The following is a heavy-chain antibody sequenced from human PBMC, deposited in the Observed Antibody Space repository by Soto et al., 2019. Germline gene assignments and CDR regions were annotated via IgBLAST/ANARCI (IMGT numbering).Heavy chain of an antibody. V-gene: IGHV1-3*01. CDR1: GYTLTSYA. Sequence: ASVKVSCKASGYTLTSYAMHWVRQAPGQRLEWMGWINAGNGNTKYSQKFQGRVTITRDTSASTAYMELSSLRSEDTAVYYCAFDSSGYGAFDIWGQGTMVTVSS. J-gene: IGHJ3*02. CDR3: AFDSSGYGAFDI. D-gene: IGHD3-22*01. CDR2: INAGNGNT.